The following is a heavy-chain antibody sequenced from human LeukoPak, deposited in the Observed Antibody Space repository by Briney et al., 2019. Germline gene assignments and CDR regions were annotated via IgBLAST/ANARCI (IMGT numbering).Heavy chain of an antibody. V-gene: IGHV3-30*04. CDR1: GSTFNYYS. J-gene: IGHJ6*03. Sequence: PGGSLRLSCAASGSTFNYYSMHWVRQAPGKGLEWVAGISYDGSNEYYADAMKGRFTISRDNSKNTLYLQMNSLRAEDTAVYYCARVLRYCSGGNCYSGGLGYMDVWGKGTTVTISS. D-gene: IGHD2-15*01. CDR3: ARVLRYCSGGNCYSGGLGYMDV. CDR2: ISYDGSNE.